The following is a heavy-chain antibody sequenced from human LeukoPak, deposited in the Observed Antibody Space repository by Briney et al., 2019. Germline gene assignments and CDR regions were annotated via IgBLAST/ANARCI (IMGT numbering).Heavy chain of an antibody. Sequence: ASVKVSCKASGYTFTGYYMHWVRQAPGQGLEWMGWINPNSGGTNYAQKFQGRVTMTRDTSISTAYMELSRLRSDDTAVYYCARDGGYCSGGSCYWLYFDYWGQGTLVTVSS. CDR3: ARDGGYCSGGSCYWLYFDY. CDR2: INPNSGGT. CDR1: GYTFTGYY. J-gene: IGHJ4*02. V-gene: IGHV1-2*02. D-gene: IGHD2-15*01.